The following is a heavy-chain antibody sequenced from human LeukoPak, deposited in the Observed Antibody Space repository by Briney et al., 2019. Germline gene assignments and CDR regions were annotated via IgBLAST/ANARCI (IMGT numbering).Heavy chain of an antibody. CDR2: IYTSGST. CDR1: GGYISSYY. CDR3: ASEKPEKLYFDY. Sequence: SETLSLTCSVSGGYISSYYWSWIRQPAGKGLEWIGRIYTSGSTNYNPSLKSRVTISVATSKNHFSLKLSSVTAADTAVYYCASEKPEKLYFDYWGQGTLVTVSS. J-gene: IGHJ4*02. V-gene: IGHV4-4*07.